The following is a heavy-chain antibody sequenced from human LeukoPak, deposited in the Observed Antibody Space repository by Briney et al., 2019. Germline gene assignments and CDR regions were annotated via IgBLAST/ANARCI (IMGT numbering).Heavy chain of an antibody. CDR2: MSYDGSNQ. J-gene: IGHJ4*02. D-gene: IGHD3-22*01. CDR3: ARDPRSSGYFFDY. CDR1: GFTFNAYV. V-gene: IGHV3-30*04. Sequence: GRSLRLSCAASGFTFNAYVMHWVRQAPGKGLEWVAVMSYDGSNQNYADSVQGRFTISRDNSKNTLYLQMNSLRAEDTAAYYCARDPRSSGYFFDYWGQGTLVTVSS.